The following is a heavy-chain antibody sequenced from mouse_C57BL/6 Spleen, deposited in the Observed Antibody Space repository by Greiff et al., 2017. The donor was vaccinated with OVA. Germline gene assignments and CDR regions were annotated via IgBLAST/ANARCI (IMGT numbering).Heavy chain of an antibody. V-gene: IGHV5-4*01. CDR1: GFTFSSYA. D-gene: IGHD3-2*02. Sequence: EVQRVESGGGLVKPGGSLKLSCAASGFTFSSYAMSWVRQTPEKRLEWVATISDGGSYTYYPDNVQGRFTISRDNAKNNLYLQMSHLKSEDTAMYYCARDQGTAQATGAMDYWGQGTSVTVSS. CDR3: ARDQGTAQATGAMDY. CDR2: ISDGGSYT. J-gene: IGHJ4*01.